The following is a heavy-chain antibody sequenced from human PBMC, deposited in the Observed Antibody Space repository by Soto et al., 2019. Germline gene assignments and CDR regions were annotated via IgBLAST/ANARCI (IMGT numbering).Heavy chain of an antibody. V-gene: IGHV1-69*06. D-gene: IGHD3-9*01. J-gene: IGHJ6*02. CDR2: IIPIFGTA. CDR3: ARVRYYDILTGYQNYYGMDV. Sequence: GASVEVSCKACGGTFGSYAISWVRQAPGQGLEWMGGIIPIFGTANYAQKFQGRVTITADKSTSTAYMELSSLRSEDTAVYYCARVRYYDILTGYQNYYGMDVWGQGTTVTVSS. CDR1: GGTFGSYA.